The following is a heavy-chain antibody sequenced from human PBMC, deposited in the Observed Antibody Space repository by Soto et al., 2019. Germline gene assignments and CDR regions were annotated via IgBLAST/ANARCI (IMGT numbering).Heavy chain of an antibody. V-gene: IGHV4-31*03. CDR3: ARENASGGSYYVAFDI. CDR2: IYYSGST. CDR1: GGSLSSGGYY. J-gene: IGHJ3*02. D-gene: IGHD1-26*01. Sequence: SETLSLTCTVSGGSLSSGGYYWSWLRQHPGKGLEWIGYIYYSGSTYYNPSLKSRVTISVDTSKNQFSLKLSSVTAADTAVYYCARENASGGSYYVAFDIWGQGTMVTVSS.